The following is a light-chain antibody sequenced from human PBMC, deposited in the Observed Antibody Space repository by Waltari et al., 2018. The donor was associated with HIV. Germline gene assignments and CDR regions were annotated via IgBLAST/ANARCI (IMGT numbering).Light chain of an antibody. V-gene: IGKV3-20*01. J-gene: IGKJ1*01. CDR3: QQYVSSPT. CDR1: QSVISNY. CDR2: GAS. Sequence: ENVLTQSPGTLSLSPGERATLSCRASQSVISNYFAWYQQKPGQPPRLRIYGASARATGIPDRFSGSGSGTDFTLTISRLEPEDSAVYYCQQYVSSPTFGQGTKVEIK.